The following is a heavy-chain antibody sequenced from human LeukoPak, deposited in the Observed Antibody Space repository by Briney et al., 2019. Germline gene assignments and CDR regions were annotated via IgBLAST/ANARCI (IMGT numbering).Heavy chain of an antibody. CDR1: GFIVNSNY. D-gene: IGHD1-26*01. V-gene: IGHV3-53*01. CDR2: LYSDDTT. CDR3: ARGGGYYAIDY. Sequence: GGSLRLFGAASGFIVNSNYMNWLSQAPGKGLEWVSVLYSDDTTYYPDSVKGGFTMSRDNSKNTLYIQMNNLGVEDKAVYYCARGGGYYAIDYWGQGTLVTVSS. J-gene: IGHJ4*02.